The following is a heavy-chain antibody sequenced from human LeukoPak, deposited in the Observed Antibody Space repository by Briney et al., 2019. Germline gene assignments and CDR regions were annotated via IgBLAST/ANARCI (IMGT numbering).Heavy chain of an antibody. V-gene: IGHV4-34*01. CDR3: ARGNTSIKYFQH. CDR2: INHSGST. Sequence: SETLSLTYAVYGGSFSGYYWSWIRQPPGKGLEWIGEINHSGSTNYNPSLKSRVTISVDTSKNQFSLKLSSVTAADTAVYYCARGNTSIKYFQHWGQGTLVTVSS. CDR1: GGSFSGYY. D-gene: IGHD5-18*01. J-gene: IGHJ1*01.